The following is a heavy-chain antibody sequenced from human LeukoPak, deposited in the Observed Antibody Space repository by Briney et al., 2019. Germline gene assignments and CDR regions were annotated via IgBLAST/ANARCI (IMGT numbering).Heavy chain of an antibody. CDR3: ARLSTVTTSFDY. V-gene: IGHV4-4*02. J-gene: IGHJ4*02. D-gene: IGHD4-17*01. CDR2: IYTSGTT. CDR1: GGSISSSNW. Sequence: SGTLSLTCAVSGGSISSSNWWSWVRQPPGKGLEWIGRIYTSGTTHYNPSLKSRVTMSVDTSKNQFSLKLSSVTAADTAVYYCARLSTVTTSFDYWGQGTLVTVSS.